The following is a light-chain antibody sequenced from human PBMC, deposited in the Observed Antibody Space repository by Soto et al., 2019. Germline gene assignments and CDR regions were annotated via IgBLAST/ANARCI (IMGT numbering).Light chain of an antibody. Sequence: QSVLTQPPSMSAAPGQMVAISCSGTSSNIGDNSVSWYQHFPGTAPKVLIYDNNRRPSGIPDRFSGSKSGTSATLTIIGLQTGDEADYDCATWDSALSAGVFGGGTKVTVL. CDR3: ATWDSALSAGV. V-gene: IGLV1-51*01. CDR2: DNN. CDR1: SSNIGDNS. J-gene: IGLJ2*01.